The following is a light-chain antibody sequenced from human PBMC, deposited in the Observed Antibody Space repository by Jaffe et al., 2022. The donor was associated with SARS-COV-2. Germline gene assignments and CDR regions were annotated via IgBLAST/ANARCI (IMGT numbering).Light chain of an antibody. CDR1: SSNVGSNA. V-gene: IGLV1-36*01. CDR2: YDD. J-gene: IGLJ3*02. CDR3: SAWDDSLNGWV. Sequence: QSVLTQPPSVSQAPGQRVTISCSGSSSNVGSNAVNWYQQFPGKAPKLLIYYDDLLFSGVSDRFSGSKSGTSASLAISGLQSEDEADYYCSAWDDSLNGWVFGGGTKLTVL.